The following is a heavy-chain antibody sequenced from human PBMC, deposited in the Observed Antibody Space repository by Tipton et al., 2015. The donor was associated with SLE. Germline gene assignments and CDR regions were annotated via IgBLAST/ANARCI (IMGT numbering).Heavy chain of an antibody. Sequence: TLSLTCTVSGGSISSYYWGWIRQPPGKGLEWIGSIYYSGSTYYNPSLKSRVTISVDTSKNQFSLKLSSVTAADTAVYYCARSLPEYQYRVEYFQHWGQGTLVTVSS. CDR3: ARSLPEYQYRVEYFQH. V-gene: IGHV4-39*07. CDR1: GGSISSYY. J-gene: IGHJ1*01. D-gene: IGHD2-2*01. CDR2: IYYSGST.